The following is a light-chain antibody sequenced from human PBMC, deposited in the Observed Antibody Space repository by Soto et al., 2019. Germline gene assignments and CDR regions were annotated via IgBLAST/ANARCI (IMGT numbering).Light chain of an antibody. Sequence: EIVLTQSPGTMSLSPGERATLSCRASQSVSSSYLAWYQQKPGQAPRLLIYGASSRATAIPDRFSGSGPGTGFTLTFSRLEPEDFAVFYCQQYGGSALYTFGQGTKLEIK. V-gene: IGKV3-20*01. CDR3: QQYGGSALYT. CDR1: QSVSSSY. CDR2: GAS. J-gene: IGKJ2*01.